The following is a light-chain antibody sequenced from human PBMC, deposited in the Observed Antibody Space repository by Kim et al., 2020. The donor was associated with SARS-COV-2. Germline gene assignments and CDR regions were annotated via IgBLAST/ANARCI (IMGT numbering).Light chain of an antibody. CDR2: QVS. CDR1: QSISSW. J-gene: IGKJ2*01. V-gene: IGKV1-5*03. CDR3: QQYNSYPFT. Sequence: DIQMTQSPSTLSASVGDRVTITCRASQSISSWLAWYQQKPGKAPKLLIYQVSSLESGVPSRFSGSGSGTEFTLTISSLQPDDFATYCCQQYNSYPFTFVQGTKLEI.